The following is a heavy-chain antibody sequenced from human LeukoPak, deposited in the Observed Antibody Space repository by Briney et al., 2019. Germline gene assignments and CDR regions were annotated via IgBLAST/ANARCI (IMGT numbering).Heavy chain of an antibody. D-gene: IGHD1-26*01. CDR2: ISNSGTT. J-gene: IGHJ5*02. V-gene: IGHV4-61*02. Sequence: SETLSLTCTVSGGSISSGSYYWTWIRQPAGKGLEWIGRISNSGTTNYNPSLKSRVTMSVDTSRNQFSLNLNSVTAADTAIYYCARWDGDPWGQGTLVTVSS. CDR1: GGSISSGSYY. CDR3: ARWDGDP.